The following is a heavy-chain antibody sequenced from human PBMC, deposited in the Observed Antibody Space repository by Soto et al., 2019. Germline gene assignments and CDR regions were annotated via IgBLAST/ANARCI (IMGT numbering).Heavy chain of an antibody. J-gene: IGHJ3*02. CDR2: IWYDGSNK. CDR3: ARESITRVCAFDI. CDR1: GFTFSSYG. V-gene: IGHV3-33*01. D-gene: IGHD3-16*01. Sequence: GGSLRLSCAASGFTFSSYGMHWGRQAPGKGLEWVAVIWYDGSNKYYADSVKGRFTISRDNSKNTLYLQMNSLRAEDTAVYYCARESITRVCAFDIWGQGTMVTVSS.